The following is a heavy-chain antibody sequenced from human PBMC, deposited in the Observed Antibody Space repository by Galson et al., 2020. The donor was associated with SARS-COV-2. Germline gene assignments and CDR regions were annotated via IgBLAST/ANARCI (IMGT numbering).Heavy chain of an antibody. CDR3: ARLVVPPHQYMDV. CDR1: GYSFTSYW. J-gene: IGHJ6*03. V-gene: IGHV5-10-1*01. Sequence: HGESLKISCKGSGYSFTSYWISWVRQIPGKGMEWMGRIDPSDSYTNYSPSFQGHVTISAAKSISTAYLQWSRLKASDTAMYYCARLVVPPHQYMDVGGKGTTVAGSS. D-gene: IGHD2-2*01. CDR2: IDPSDSYT.